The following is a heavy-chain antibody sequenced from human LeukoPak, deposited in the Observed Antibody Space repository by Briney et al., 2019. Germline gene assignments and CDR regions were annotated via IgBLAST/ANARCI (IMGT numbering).Heavy chain of an antibody. V-gene: IGHV1-18*01. CDR2: ISAYNGNT. CDR1: GYTFTTYG. J-gene: IGHJ5*02. CDR3: ARSRRGSGWYWFDP. D-gene: IGHD6-19*01. Sequence: ASVKLSCKASGYTFTTYGISWGRQAPGQGLEWMGWISAYNGNTNYGQKLQGRLTMTTDTSTSTAYMELRSLRSDDTAVYFCARSRRGSGWYWFDPWGQGSMVTVSS.